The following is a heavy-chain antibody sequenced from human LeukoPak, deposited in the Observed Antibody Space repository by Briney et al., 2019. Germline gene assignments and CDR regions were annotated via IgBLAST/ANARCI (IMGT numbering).Heavy chain of an antibody. Sequence: GGSLRLPCAASGFTFSSYSMNWVRQAPGKGLEWVSYISSSSSTIYYADSVKGRFTISRDNAKNSLYLQMNSLRAEDTAVYYCARKSYGDYDDYWGQGTLVTVSS. CDR2: ISSSSSTI. CDR3: ARKSYGDYDDY. CDR1: GFTFSSYS. D-gene: IGHD4-17*01. J-gene: IGHJ4*02. V-gene: IGHV3-48*01.